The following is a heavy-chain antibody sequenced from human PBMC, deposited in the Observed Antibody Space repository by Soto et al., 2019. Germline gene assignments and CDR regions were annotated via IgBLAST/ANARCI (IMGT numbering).Heavy chain of an antibody. CDR2: IIPIFGTA. D-gene: IGHD6-19*01. CDR1: GGTFSSYA. CDR3: ARVPPRGWPYYYKCTDF. Sequence: AVKLSCKSAGGTFSSYAISWVRQAPGQGLEWMGGIIPIFGTANYAQKFQGRVTITADKSTSTAYMELSSLRSEDTAVYYCARVPPRGWPYYYKCTDFWGQGTTVTVSS. V-gene: IGHV1-69*06. J-gene: IGHJ6*02.